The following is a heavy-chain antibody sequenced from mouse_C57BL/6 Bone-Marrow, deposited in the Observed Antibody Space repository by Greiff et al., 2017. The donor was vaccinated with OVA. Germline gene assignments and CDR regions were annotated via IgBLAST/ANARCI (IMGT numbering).Heavy chain of an antibody. CDR1: GYTFTDYE. CDR2: IDPETGGT. D-gene: IGHD1-3*01. CDR3: TRDNYLY. V-gene: IGHV1-15*01. Sequence: VKLQESGAELVRPGASVTLSCKASGYTFTDYEMHWVKQTPVHGLEWIGAIDPETGGTAYNQKFKGKAILTADKSSSTAYMELRSLTSTDSAVYYCTRDNYLYWGQGTLVTVSA. J-gene: IGHJ3*01.